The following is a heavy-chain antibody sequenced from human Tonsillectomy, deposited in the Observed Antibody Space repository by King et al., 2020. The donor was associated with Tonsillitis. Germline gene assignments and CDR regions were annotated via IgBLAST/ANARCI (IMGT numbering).Heavy chain of an antibody. CDR2: IYTAGTT. J-gene: IGHJ4*02. Sequence: QLVQSGGGLIQPGGSLRLSCAASGFTVGSNYMSWVRQAPGKGLEWVSIIYTAGTTSYADSVKGRFTISRDTSKNTFYLQMNSLRAEDTAVYYCAAGGFSSASFDYWGQGTMVTVSS. CDR1: GFTVGSNY. CDR3: AAGGFSSASFDY. D-gene: IGHD6-25*01. V-gene: IGHV3-53*01.